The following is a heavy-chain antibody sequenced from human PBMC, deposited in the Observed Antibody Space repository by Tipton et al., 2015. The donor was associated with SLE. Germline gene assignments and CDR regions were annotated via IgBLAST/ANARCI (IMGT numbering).Heavy chain of an antibody. CDR3: SSERDIVLEPVPIPPAFDI. CDR1: GGSITTRSYY. V-gene: IGHV4-39*07. Sequence: TLSLTCIVSGGSITTRSYYWGWIRQPPGKGLEWIASISYSGATYYNPSLKSRVIISLDTSRNHFSLKLTSVTAADTAVYFCSSERDIVLEPVPIPPAFDIWGQGTTVTVSS. D-gene: IGHD2-8*02. CDR2: ISYSGAT. J-gene: IGHJ3*02.